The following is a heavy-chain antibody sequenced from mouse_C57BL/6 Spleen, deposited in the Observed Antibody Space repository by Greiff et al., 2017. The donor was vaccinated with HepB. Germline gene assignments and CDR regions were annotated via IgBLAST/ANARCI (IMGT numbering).Heavy chain of an antibody. D-gene: IGHD1-1*01. Sequence: QVQLQQPGAELVKPGASVKLSCKASGYTFTSYWMQWVKQRPGQGLEWIGEIDPSDSYTNYNQKFKGKATLTVDTSSSTAYIQLSSLTSEGSAVYYCARGYYGSSSDYWGQGTTLTVSS. CDR2: IDPSDSYT. V-gene: IGHV1-50*01. CDR1: GYTFTSYW. J-gene: IGHJ2*01. CDR3: ARGYYGSSSDY.